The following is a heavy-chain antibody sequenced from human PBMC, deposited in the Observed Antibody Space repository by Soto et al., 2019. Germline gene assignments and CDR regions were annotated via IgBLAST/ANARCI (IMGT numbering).Heavy chain of an antibody. CDR3: ARVGYSTNYYYYGMDV. CDR2: IWYDGRNK. Sequence: QVQLVESGGGVVQPGRSLRLSCAASGFTFSSYGMHWVRQAPGKGLEWVAVIWYDGRNKYYADSMNGRFTISRDNSKNTLYLQMNSLRAEDTAVYYCARVGYSTNYYYYGMDVWGQGTTVTVSS. J-gene: IGHJ6*02. V-gene: IGHV3-33*01. CDR1: GFTFSSYG. D-gene: IGHD6-13*01.